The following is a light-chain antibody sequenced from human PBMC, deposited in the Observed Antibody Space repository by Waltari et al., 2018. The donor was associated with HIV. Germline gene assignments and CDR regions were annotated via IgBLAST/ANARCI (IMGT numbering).Light chain of an antibody. CDR2: GNN. CDR1: SSNIGAGYD. Sequence: QSVLTQPPSVSGAPRPRVTISCTGRSSNIGAGYDAHWYQQRPGTAPKLLIYGNNNRPSGVPDRFSGSKSGTSASLAITGLQAEDEADYYCQSYDSSLSGWVFGGGTKLTVL. CDR3: QSYDSSLSGWV. J-gene: IGLJ3*02. V-gene: IGLV1-40*01.